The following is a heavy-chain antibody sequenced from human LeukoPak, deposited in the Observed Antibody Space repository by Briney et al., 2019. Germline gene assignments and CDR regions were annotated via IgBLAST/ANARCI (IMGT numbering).Heavy chain of an antibody. J-gene: IGHJ4*02. Sequence: PGGSLRLSCAASGFTFSGYWMHWVRQGPEKGLELVSRIDNDGHGILYADSVKGRFTTSRDNAKSSLYLQMNSLRAEDTALYYCTRDLPVPSLVRGIIIYGLIDYWGQGTLVTVSS. CDR2: IDNDGHGI. CDR1: GFTFSGYW. CDR3: TRDLPVPSLVRGIIIYGLIDY. D-gene: IGHD3-10*01. V-gene: IGHV3-74*03.